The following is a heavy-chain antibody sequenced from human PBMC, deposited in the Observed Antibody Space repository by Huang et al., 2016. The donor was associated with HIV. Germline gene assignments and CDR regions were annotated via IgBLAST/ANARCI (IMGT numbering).Heavy chain of an antibody. CDR2: FHKSGGP. Sequence: QLQLQESGPGLVKPSETLSPTCAVSGGSISSNAYYCGWLRQPPGKEREGIGSFHKSGGPYDNPSLESRVTMCGDTSKSQFSLRLSSVTAADTAVYYCARERRDGYGMDVWGQGTTVTVSS. V-gene: IGHV4-39*01. J-gene: IGHJ6*02. D-gene: IGHD1-26*01. CDR1: GGSISSNAYY. CDR3: ARERRDGYGMDV.